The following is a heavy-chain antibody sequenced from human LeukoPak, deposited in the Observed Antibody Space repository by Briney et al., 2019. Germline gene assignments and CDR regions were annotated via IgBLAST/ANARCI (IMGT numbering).Heavy chain of an antibody. V-gene: IGHV3-33*01. Sequence: PGGSLRLSCAASGFTFSSYGMHWVRQAPGKGLEWVAVIWYDGSNKYYADSVKGRFTISRDNSKNTLYLQMNSLRAEDTAVYYCAREQNYYGSGSPATDYWGQGTLVTVSS. D-gene: IGHD3-10*01. J-gene: IGHJ4*02. CDR2: IWYDGSNK. CDR1: GFTFSSYG. CDR3: AREQNYYGSGSPATDY.